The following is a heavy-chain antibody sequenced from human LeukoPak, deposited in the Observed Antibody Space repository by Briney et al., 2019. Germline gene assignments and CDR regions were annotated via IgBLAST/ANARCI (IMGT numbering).Heavy chain of an antibody. V-gene: IGHV3-74*01. J-gene: IGHJ4*02. CDR3: AKDGATVIDY. D-gene: IGHD4-17*01. Sequence: PGGSLRLSCAASGFTFSNYWMHWVRQAPGKGLVWVSRINSDGSSTTSADSVKGRFTISRDNAKNTLYLQMNSLRAEDTAVYYCAKDGATVIDYWGQGTLVTVSS. CDR1: GFTFSNYW. CDR2: INSDGSST.